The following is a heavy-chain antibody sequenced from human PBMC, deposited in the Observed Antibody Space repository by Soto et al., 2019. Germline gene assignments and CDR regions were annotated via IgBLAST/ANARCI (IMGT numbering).Heavy chain of an antibody. V-gene: IGHV4-39*01. CDR1: GGSISSSSYY. J-gene: IGHJ1*01. D-gene: IGHD1-26*01. CDR2: IYYSGST. CDR3: ATWEERYFQD. Sequence: ETLSLTCTVSGGSISSSSYYWGWIRQPPGKGLEWIGSIYYSGSTYYNPSLKSRVTISVDTSKNQFSLRVEDTAIYYCATWEERYFQDWGQGTLVTVSS.